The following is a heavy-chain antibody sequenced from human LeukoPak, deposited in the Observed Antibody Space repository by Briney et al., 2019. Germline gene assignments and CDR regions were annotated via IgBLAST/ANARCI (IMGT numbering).Heavy chain of an antibody. CDR2: ISSSGGST. CDR1: GFTFYSYA. D-gene: IGHD4-17*01. V-gene: IGHV3-23*01. CDR3: AESPMTRVTTGGFDF. J-gene: IGHJ4*02. Sequence: PGGSLRLSCAASGFTFYSYAMSWVRQAPGKGLEWVSSISSSGGSTYYVDSVKGRFTISRDNSKNTLYLQMNSLRAENTAVYYWAESPMTRVTTGGFDFWGQGTLVTVSS.